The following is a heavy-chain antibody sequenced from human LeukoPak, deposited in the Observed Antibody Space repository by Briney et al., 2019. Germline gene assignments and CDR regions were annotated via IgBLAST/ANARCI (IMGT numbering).Heavy chain of an antibody. Sequence: GGSLRLSCAASGFTFSTYSMSWVRQAPGKGPEWVSSFGDRSAYIYYADSVKGRFTISRDNAKNSLYLQMNGLRADDTAVYYCTASVGEMALDYWGQGTLVTVSS. CDR1: GFTFSTYS. J-gene: IGHJ4*02. V-gene: IGHV3-21*01. CDR2: FGDRSAYI. D-gene: IGHD3-16*01. CDR3: TASVGEMALDY.